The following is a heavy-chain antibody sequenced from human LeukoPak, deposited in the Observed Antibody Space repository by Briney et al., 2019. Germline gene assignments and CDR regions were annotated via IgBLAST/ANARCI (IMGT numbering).Heavy chain of an antibody. CDR1: GFTFSSYS. CDR3: ARELEYSSGWHDY. Sequence: GGSLRLSCAASGFTFSSYSMNWVRQAPGKGLEWVSSISSSSSYIYYADSVKGRFTISRDNAKNSLYLQMNSLRAEDTAVYYCARELEYSSGWHDYWGQGTLVTVSS. CDR2: ISSSSSYI. D-gene: IGHD6-19*01. J-gene: IGHJ4*02. V-gene: IGHV3-21*01.